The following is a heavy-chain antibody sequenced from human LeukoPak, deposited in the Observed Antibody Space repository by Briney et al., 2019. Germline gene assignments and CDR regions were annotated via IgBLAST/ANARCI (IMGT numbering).Heavy chain of an antibody. D-gene: IGHD1-26*01. CDR2: ISSSSSYI. CDR3: ARDRGMIVGATTTYYYYYMDV. CDR1: GFTFSSYS. Sequence: PGGSLRLSCAASGFTFSSYSMNWVRQAPGKGLEWVSSISSSSSYIYYADSVKGRFTISRDNAKNSLYLQMNSLRAEDTAVYYCARDRGMIVGATTTYYYYYMDVWGKGTTVTVSS. V-gene: IGHV3-21*01. J-gene: IGHJ6*03.